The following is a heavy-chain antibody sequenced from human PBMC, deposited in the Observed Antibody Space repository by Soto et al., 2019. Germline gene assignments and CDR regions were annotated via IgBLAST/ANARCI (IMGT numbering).Heavy chain of an antibody. Sequence: SVKVYCKASGGTFSSYAISWVRQAPGQGLEWMGGIIPIFGTANYAQKFQGRVTITADESTSTADMELSSLRSEDTAVYYCASPAHSGLGPDDAFDIWGQGTMVT. D-gene: IGHD6-19*01. CDR2: IIPIFGTA. CDR1: GGTFSSYA. V-gene: IGHV1-69*13. J-gene: IGHJ3*02. CDR3: ASPAHSGLGPDDAFDI.